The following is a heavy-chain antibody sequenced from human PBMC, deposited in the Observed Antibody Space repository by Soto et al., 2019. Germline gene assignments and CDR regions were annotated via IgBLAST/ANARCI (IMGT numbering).Heavy chain of an antibody. CDR3: ATLPPNCYGPGSYYYDY. Sequence: SVKVSCKVSGYTLTKLSMHWVRQAPGKGLEWMGGFYPEDGETIYAQKFQGRVTMTEDTSTDTAYMELSSLRSEDTAVYYCATLPPNCYGPGSYYYDYWGQETLVTVSS. CDR2: FYPEDGET. D-gene: IGHD3-10*01. V-gene: IGHV1-24*01. CDR1: GYTLTKLS. J-gene: IGHJ4*02.